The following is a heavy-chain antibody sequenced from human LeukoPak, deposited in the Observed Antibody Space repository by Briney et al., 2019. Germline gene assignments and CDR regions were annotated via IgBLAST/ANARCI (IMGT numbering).Heavy chain of an antibody. D-gene: IGHD3-22*01. CDR2: INHSGST. CDR1: GGSFSGYY. J-gene: IGHJ4*02. CDR3: ARGRRYYVSSGYTNFDY. V-gene: IGHV4-34*01. Sequence: PSETLSLTCAVYGGSFSGYYRSWIRQPPAKGLEWIGEINHSGSTNYNPSLKSRVTISVDTSKNQFSLKLSSVTAADTAVYYCARGRRYYVSSGYTNFDYRGQGTLVTVSS.